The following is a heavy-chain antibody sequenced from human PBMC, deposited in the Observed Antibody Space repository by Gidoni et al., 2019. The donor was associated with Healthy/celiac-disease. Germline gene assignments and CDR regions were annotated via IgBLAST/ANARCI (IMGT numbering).Heavy chain of an antibody. J-gene: IGHJ4*02. V-gene: IGHV4-34*01. CDR1: GGSFSGYY. Sequence: QVQLQQWGAGLLKPSETLSLTCAVYGGSFSGYYWSCIRQPPGKGMEWIGEINHSGSTNYNPSLKSRVTISVDTSKNQFSLKLSSVTAADTAVYYGARYDGSGSYDYWGQGTLGHRLL. CDR3: ARYDGSGSYDY. D-gene: IGHD3-10*01. CDR2: INHSGST.